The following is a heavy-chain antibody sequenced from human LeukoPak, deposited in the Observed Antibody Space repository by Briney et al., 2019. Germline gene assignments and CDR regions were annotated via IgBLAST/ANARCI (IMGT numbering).Heavy chain of an antibody. CDR3: ARADYDILVPFDY. Sequence: SETLSLTGTVSGGSINSYYWSWIRQPPGKGLEWIGYIYYSGSINYNPSLKSRVTISVDTSKNQFSLKLSSVTAADTAVYYCARADYDILVPFDYWGQGTLVTVSS. V-gene: IGHV4-59*12. J-gene: IGHJ4*02. CDR2: IYYSGSI. CDR1: GGSINSYY. D-gene: IGHD3-9*01.